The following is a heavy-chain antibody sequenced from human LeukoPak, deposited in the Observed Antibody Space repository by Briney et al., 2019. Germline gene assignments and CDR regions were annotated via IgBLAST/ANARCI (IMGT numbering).Heavy chain of an antibody. CDR2: IYYTGSA. J-gene: IGHJ4*02. V-gene: IGHV4-39*07. CDR3: ARTRRFTMIVVRNSYYFDY. Sequence: PSETLSLTCTVSGGSISSNYYYWGWIRQPPGKGLEWIGSIYYTGSAYYNPSLKSRVTISVDTSKNQFSLKLSSVTAADTAVYYCARTRRFTMIVVRNSYYFDYWGQGTLVTVSS. D-gene: IGHD3-22*01. CDR1: GGSISSNYYY.